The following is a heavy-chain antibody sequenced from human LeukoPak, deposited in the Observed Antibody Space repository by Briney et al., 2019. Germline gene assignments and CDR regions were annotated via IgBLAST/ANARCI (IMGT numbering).Heavy chain of an antibody. CDR2: IYYSGST. Sequence: PSETLSLTCTVSGGSISSYYWNWIRQPPGKGLEWIGYIYYSGSTNYNPSLKSRVTMSVDMSKNQFSLRLSSVTAAGTAVYYCARHRAYSSSSPFDYWGQGTLVTVSS. CDR1: GGSISSYY. J-gene: IGHJ4*02. CDR3: ARHRAYSSSSPFDY. D-gene: IGHD6-6*01. V-gene: IGHV4-59*08.